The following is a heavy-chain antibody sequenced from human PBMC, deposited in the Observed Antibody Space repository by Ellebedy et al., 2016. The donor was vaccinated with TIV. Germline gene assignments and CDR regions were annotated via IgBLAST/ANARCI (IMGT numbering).Heavy chain of an antibody. D-gene: IGHD1-26*01. CDR1: GFTFSRYA. V-gene: IGHV3-23*01. Sequence: GESLKISCAASGFTFSRYAMAWVRQAPGKGVEWVSAIGPSSYYAFYADSVKGRFLISRDNFRNTLYLQMERLRGQDTAVSDCAKEMVSRSSLTFDYWGQGTLLSVSS. CDR2: IGPSSYYA. CDR3: AKEMVSRSSLTFDY. J-gene: IGHJ4*02.